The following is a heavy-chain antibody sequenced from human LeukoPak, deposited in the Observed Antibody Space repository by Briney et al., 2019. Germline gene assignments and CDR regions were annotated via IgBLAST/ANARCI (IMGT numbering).Heavy chain of an antibody. CDR2: IYISGSN. CDR3: ARVVGSSGLGY. D-gene: IGHD6-19*01. V-gene: IGHV4-4*07. CDR1: GGSIRSYY. Sequence: AETLSLTCTVSGGSIRSYYWSWIRQPAGKGLEWIGRIYISGSNNYNPSLKSRVTMSVDTSKSQFSLKLSSVTGAVMAVYYCARVVGSSGLGYWGQGTLVTVPS. J-gene: IGHJ4*02.